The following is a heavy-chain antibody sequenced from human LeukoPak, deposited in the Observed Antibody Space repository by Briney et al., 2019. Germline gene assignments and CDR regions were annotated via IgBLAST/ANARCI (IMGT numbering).Heavy chain of an antibody. J-gene: IGHJ4*02. CDR3: ARDRSIAARRGIGY. Sequence: ASVKVSCKASGYTFTSYGISWVRQAPGQGLEWMGWISAYNGNTNYAQKLQGRVTMTTDPSTSTTYMELRSLRSDDKAVYYCARDRSIAARRGIGYWGQGTLVTVSS. CDR2: ISAYNGNT. CDR1: GYTFTSYG. D-gene: IGHD6-6*01. V-gene: IGHV1-18*01.